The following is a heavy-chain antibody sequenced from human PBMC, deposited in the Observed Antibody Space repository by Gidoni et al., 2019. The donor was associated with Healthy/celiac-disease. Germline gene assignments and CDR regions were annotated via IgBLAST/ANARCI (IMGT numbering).Heavy chain of an antibody. V-gene: IGHV3-7*01. CDR3: ARDLASLWFGESYFDY. D-gene: IGHD3-10*01. CDR2: IKQEGSEK. Sequence: WMSWVRQAPGKGLEWVANIKQEGSEKDYVDSVKDRFTISRDNAKNSLYLQMNSLRAEDKAVYYCARDLASLWFGESYFDYGGQGTLVTVSS. J-gene: IGHJ4*02. CDR1: W.